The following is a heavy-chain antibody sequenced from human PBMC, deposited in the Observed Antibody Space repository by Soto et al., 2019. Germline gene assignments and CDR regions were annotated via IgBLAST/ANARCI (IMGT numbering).Heavy chain of an antibody. D-gene: IGHD5-12*01. CDR3: ARGPLIVANWFGP. Sequence: QVQLVQSGAEVKKPGALVKVSCKASGYTFTDYYMNWVRQAPGQGLDWMGWINPNNGVTNYAQKFQGRVTMTRDTSISTAYMDLSRLRSDDTALYYCARGPLIVANWFGPWCQGTQVTFSS. CDR2: INPNNGVT. CDR1: GYTFTDYY. V-gene: IGHV1-2*02. J-gene: IGHJ5*02.